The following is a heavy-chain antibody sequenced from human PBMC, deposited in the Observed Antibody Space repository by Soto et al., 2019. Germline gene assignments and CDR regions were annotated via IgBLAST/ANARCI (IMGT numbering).Heavy chain of an antibody. J-gene: IGHJ4*02. CDR1: GFPFRNYP. Sequence: EVQLLQSGGGLSSPGGPWGLPFEGSGFPFRNYPWGWFPQAPGKGLGWVSAIGAGGYTTYYADSVKGRFTISRDNSESTVYLHMSNLRAEDTALYFCGYFYDDTNYDYRGQGALVTVSS. CDR2: IGAGGYTT. V-gene: IGHV3-23*01. D-gene: IGHD3-22*01. CDR3: GYFYDDTNYDY.